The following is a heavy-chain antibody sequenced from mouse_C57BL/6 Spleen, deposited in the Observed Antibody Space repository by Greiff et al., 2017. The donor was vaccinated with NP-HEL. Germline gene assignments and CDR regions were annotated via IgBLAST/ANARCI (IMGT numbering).Heavy chain of an antibody. CDR1: GFSLTSYG. CDR3: ASYEYDEGFAY. CDR2: IWSGGST. D-gene: IGHD2-4*01. J-gene: IGHJ3*01. Sequence: VQVVESGPGLVQPSQSLSITCTVSGFSLTSYGVHWVRQSPGKGLEWLGVIWSGGSTDYNAAFISRLSISKDNSKSQVFFKMNSLQADDTAIYYCASYEYDEGFAYWGQGTLVTVSA. V-gene: IGHV2-2*01.